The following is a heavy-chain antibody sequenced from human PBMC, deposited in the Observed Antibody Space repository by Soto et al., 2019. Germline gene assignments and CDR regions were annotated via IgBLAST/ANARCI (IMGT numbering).Heavy chain of an antibody. CDR1: GGTFSSYA. J-gene: IGHJ6*02. CDR2: IIPIFGTA. D-gene: IGHD3-3*01. V-gene: IGHV1-69*01. CDR3: ARDRRATIFGVVYYYGMDV. Sequence: QVQLVQSGAEVKKPGSSVKVSCKASGGTFSSYAISWVRQAPGQGLEWMGGIIPIFGTANYAQKFQGRVTITADESTSTAYMELSSLRSEDTAVYYCARDRRATIFGVVYYYGMDVWGQGTKVTVSS.